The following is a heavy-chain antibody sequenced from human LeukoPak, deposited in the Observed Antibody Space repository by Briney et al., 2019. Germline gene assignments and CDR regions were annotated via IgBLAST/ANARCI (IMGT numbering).Heavy chain of an antibody. V-gene: IGHV1-2*02. D-gene: IGHD3-16*01. CDR1: GYTFSDYF. Sequence: ASVKVSCKASGYTFSDYFMHWVRQAPGQGLEWMGWINPNSGGAKYAQKFQGRVTMTRDTSISTAYMELSRLRSDDTAVYYCASLGGKVYWFDPWGQGTLVTVSS. CDR2: INPNSGGA. J-gene: IGHJ5*02. CDR3: ASLGGKVYWFDP.